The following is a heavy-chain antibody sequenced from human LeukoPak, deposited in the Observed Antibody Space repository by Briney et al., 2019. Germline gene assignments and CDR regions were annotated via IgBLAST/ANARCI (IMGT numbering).Heavy chain of an antibody. Sequence: SETLSLTCTVSGGSISSHYWSWIRQPPGKGLEWIGRIYTSGSTNYNPSLKSRVTLSVDTSKNQFSLRLSSVTAADTAVYYCARESDGPWFDPWGQGTLVTVSS. V-gene: IGHV4-4*07. CDR2: IYTSGST. CDR1: GGSISSHY. CDR3: ARESDGPWFDP. D-gene: IGHD3/OR15-3a*01. J-gene: IGHJ5*02.